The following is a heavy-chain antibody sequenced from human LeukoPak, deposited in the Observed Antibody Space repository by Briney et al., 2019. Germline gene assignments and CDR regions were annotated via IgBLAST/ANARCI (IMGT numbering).Heavy chain of an antibody. J-gene: IGHJ4*02. CDR2: ISYDGSNK. D-gene: IGHD6-19*01. V-gene: IGHV3-30-3*01. Sequence: GGSLRLSCAASGFTFSSHAMHWVRQAPGKGLEWVAVISYDGSNKYYADSVKGRFTISRDNSKNTLYLQMNSLRAEDTAVYYCARDGGIAVAGSRFPFDYWGQGTLVTVSS. CDR3: ARDGGIAVAGSRFPFDY. CDR1: GFTFSSHA.